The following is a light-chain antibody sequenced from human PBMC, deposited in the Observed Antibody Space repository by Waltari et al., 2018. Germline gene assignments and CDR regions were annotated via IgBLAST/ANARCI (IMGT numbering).Light chain of an antibody. CDR1: QSVSKY. CDR3: QQSYNTPLS. V-gene: IGKV1-39*01. Sequence: DIQMTQSPSSLSASVGDRVTITCRASQSVSKYLNWYQQQPGKAPKLLIYTTSNLQSVLPSRFSGSGSGTDFTLTISSLQLEDLATYYCQQSYNTPLSFGGGTKVEIK. CDR2: TTS. J-gene: IGKJ4*01.